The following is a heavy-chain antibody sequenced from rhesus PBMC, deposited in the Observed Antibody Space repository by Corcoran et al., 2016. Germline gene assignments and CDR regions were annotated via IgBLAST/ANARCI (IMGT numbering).Heavy chain of an antibody. CDR2: MRSKSDNYEA. CDR3: SNSCSMDV. D-gene: IGHD1-1*01. CDR1: GVTLSISA. Sequence: EVQLVESGGGLVQPGGSLRSSCEDSGVTLSISAMHWVRQGCGNDRRGFLRMRSKSDNYEAGYAASVKGKVTISRDDSKNTAYLQMNSLKTEDTAVYYWSNSCSMDVWGRGLLVTVSS. V-gene: IGHV3-118*01. J-gene: IGHJ5-2*02.